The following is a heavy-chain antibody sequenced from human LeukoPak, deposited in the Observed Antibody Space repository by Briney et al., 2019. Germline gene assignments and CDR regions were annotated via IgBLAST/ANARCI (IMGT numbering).Heavy chain of an antibody. CDR1: GFTFSTYW. D-gene: IGHD3-3*01. J-gene: IGHJ5*02. Sequence: PGGSLRLSCAASGFTFSTYWMSWVRQAPGKGLEWVAFIRYDGSNKYYADSVKGRFTISRDNSKNTLYLQMNSLRAEDTAVYYCAKDLYDFWSGYYPKYNWFDPWGQGTLVTVSS. V-gene: IGHV3-30*02. CDR3: AKDLYDFWSGYYPKYNWFDP. CDR2: IRYDGSNK.